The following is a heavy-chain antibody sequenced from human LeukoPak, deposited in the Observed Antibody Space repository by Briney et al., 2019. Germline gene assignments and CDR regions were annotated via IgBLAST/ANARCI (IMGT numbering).Heavy chain of an antibody. CDR2: IYTSGST. D-gene: IGHD6-13*01. CDR3: ARANSSSWYPTAYYFDY. J-gene: IGHJ4*02. CDR1: GGSISSYY. Sequence: SETLSLTCTVSGGSISSYYWSWIRQPAGKGLEWIGRIYTSGSTNYNPSLKSRVTMSVDTSKNQFSLKLSSVTAADTAVYYCARANSSSWYPTAYYFDYSGQGTLVTVSS. V-gene: IGHV4-4*07.